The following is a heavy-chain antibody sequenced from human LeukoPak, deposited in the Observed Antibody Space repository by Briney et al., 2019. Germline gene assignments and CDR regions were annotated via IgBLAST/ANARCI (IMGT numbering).Heavy chain of an antibody. J-gene: IGHJ4*02. CDR1: GYTFTSYD. D-gene: IGHD5-24*01. V-gene: IGHV1-8*01. CDR3: ARGLGDGYNPPFDY. Sequence: EASVKVSCKASGYTFTSYDINWVRQATGQGLVWMGWVNPNSGNTGYAQKFQGRVTMTRNTSISTAYMELSSLRSEDTAVYYCARGLGDGYNPPFDYWGQGTLVTVSS. CDR2: VNPNSGNT.